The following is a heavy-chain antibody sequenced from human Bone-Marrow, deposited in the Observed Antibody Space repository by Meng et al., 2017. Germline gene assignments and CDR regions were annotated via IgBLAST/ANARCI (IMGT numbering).Heavy chain of an antibody. V-gene: IGHV4-31*03. J-gene: IGHJ4*02. CDR3: ARGQTYGDYPY. D-gene: IGHD4-17*01. CDR1: GGSISSGGYY. CDR2: IYYSGST. Sequence: SETLSLTCTVSGGSISSGGYYWSWIRQHPGKGLEWIGYIYYSGSTYYNPSLKSRVTISVDTSKNQFSLKPSSVTAADTAVYYCARGQTYGDYPYWGQGTLVTVSS.